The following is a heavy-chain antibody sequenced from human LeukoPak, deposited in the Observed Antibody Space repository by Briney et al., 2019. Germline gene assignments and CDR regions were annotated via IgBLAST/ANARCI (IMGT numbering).Heavy chain of an antibody. CDR2: ISYDGSNK. J-gene: IGHJ4*02. CDR1: GFTFSSYG. D-gene: IGHD5-12*01. Sequence: GGSLRLPCAASGFTFSSYGMHWVRQAPGKGLEWVAVISYDGSNKYYADSVKGRFTISRDNSNNTLFLQMHSLRAEDTAIYYCAKDPLKDIVATGYYFDCWGQGTLVTVSS. CDR3: AKDPLKDIVATGYYFDC. V-gene: IGHV3-30*18.